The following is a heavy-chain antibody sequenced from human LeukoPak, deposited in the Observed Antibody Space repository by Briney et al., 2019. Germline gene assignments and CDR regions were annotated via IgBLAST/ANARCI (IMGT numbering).Heavy chain of an antibody. Sequence: GGSLRLSCAASGFTFNSYAMNWVRQAPGKGLEWVSTISSSGNNTYYTDSVKGRFTISRDNSKNTLYLQMNSLRAEDTAVYYCATASRLSYDTFDIWGQGTVVTVSS. CDR1: GFTFNSYA. D-gene: IGHD3-16*02. CDR2: ISSSGNNT. V-gene: IGHV3-23*01. J-gene: IGHJ3*02. CDR3: ATASRLSYDTFDI.